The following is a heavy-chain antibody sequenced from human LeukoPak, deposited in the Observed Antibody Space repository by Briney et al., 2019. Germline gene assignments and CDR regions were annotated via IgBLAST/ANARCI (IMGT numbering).Heavy chain of an antibody. J-gene: IGHJ4*02. V-gene: IGHV3-23*01. D-gene: IGHD5-12*01. CDR2: ISDSGGST. Sequence: AISDSGGSTYYADSVKGRFTISRDNSKNTLYLQMNSLRAEDTAVYYCAKSRDVVATVFDYWGQGTLITVSS. CDR3: AKSRDVVATVFDY.